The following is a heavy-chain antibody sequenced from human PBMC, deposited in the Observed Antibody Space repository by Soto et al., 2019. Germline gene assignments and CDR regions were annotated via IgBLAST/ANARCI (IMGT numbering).Heavy chain of an antibody. Sequence: QITLNESGPTLVKPTQTLTLTCTFSGFSLTTSGVGVGWIRQSPGKAPEWLALIYWDDDKRYSPSLKSRLTITKDNSKNQVVLTRANLDPADTATYYCAHRVLRTVFGLVTTTAIYFDFWGQGTPVAVSS. CDR2: IYWDDDK. V-gene: IGHV2-5*02. CDR1: GFSLTTSGVG. CDR3: AHRVLRTVFGLVTTTAIYFDF. D-gene: IGHD3-3*01. J-gene: IGHJ4*02.